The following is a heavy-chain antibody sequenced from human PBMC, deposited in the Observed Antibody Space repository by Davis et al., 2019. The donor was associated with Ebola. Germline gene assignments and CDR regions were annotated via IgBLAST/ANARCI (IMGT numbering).Heavy chain of an antibody. CDR3: ARGPSIAGFDY. CDR1: GGSFSGYY. D-gene: IGHD2/OR15-2a*01. J-gene: IGHJ4*02. V-gene: IGHV4-34*01. CDR2: ITHSGST. Sequence: MPGGSLRLSCAVYGGSFSGYYWSWIRQPPGKGLEWIGEITHSGSTNYNPSLKSRVTISVDTSKNQFSLKLSSVTAADTAVYYCARGPSIAGFDYWGQGTLVTVSS.